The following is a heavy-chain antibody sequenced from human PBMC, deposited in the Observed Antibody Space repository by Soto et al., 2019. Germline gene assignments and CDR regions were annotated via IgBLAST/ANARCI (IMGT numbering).Heavy chain of an antibody. V-gene: IGHV2-5*02. CDR1: GFSLSTSGMG. J-gene: IGHJ4*02. CDR2: IYWDDDK. CDR3: AHYSITSSFDY. Sequence: QITLKESGPTLVKPTQTFTLACTFSGFSLSTSGMGVGWIRQPPGKALEWLALIYWDDDKRYSPSLMSRLTITKDTSKNQVVLTMTNMDPVDIATYYCAHYSITSSFDYWGQGTLVTVSS. D-gene: IGHD6-13*01.